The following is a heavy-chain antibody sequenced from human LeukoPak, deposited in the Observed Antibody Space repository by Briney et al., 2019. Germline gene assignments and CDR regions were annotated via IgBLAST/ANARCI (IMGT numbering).Heavy chain of an antibody. J-gene: IGHJ4*02. V-gene: IGHV1-69*13. D-gene: IGHD3-22*01. CDR2: IIPIFGTA. CDR3: ASTSAYYYDSSGRGSFDY. CDR1: GGTFSSYA. Sequence: SVKVSCKASGGTFSSYAISWVRQAPGQGLEWMGGIIPIFGTANYAQKFQGRVTITADESTGTAYMELSSLRSEDTAVYYCASTSAYYYDSSGRGSFDYWGQGTLVTVSS.